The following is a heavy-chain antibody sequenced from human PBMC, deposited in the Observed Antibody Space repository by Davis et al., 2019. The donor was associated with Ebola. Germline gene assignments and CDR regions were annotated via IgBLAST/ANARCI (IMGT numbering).Heavy chain of an antibody. V-gene: IGHV4-34*01. J-gene: IGHJ1*01. CDR1: GGSSSNYY. CDR2: INYSVRT. Sequence: SETLSPTCHLLGGSSSNYYSTCIRHPPEKGLEWIGEINYSVRTNYNPSLKNRVTMSVDTSKNQFSLRLTSVSAADTAVYYCALGSAQPFWGQGTLVTVSS. D-gene: IGHD6-19*01. CDR3: ALGSAQPF.